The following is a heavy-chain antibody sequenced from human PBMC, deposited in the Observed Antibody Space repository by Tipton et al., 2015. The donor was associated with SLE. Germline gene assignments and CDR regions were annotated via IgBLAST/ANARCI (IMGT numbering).Heavy chain of an antibody. D-gene: IGHD1-26*01. Sequence: TLSLTCAVNGGSVIGYYWSWIRQPPGKGLEWIGEINHSGSTNYNPSLKSRVTISVDTSKNQFSLNLRSVTAADTAVYYCARDLYGGATRLDYWGQGTLVTVSS. V-gene: IGHV4-34*01. CDR1: GGSVIGYY. J-gene: IGHJ4*02. CDR2: INHSGST. CDR3: ARDLYGGATRLDY.